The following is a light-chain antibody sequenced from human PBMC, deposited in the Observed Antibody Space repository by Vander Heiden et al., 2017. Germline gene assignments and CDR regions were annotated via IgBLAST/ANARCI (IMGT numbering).Light chain of an antibody. CDR3: QQRSNWPLT. CDR1: QSVSRF. CDR2: DAS. Sequence: DIVLTQSPATLSLSPGERATLSCRASQSVSRFLAWYQQKPGQAPRLLIYDASNRATGIPVRFRGSGSGTDFILTISSLEPEDFAVYYCQQRSNWPLTFGGGTKVEIK. J-gene: IGKJ4*01. V-gene: IGKV3-11*01.